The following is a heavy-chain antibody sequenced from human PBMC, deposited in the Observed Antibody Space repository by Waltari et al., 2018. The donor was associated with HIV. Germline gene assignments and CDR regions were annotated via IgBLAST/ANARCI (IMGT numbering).Heavy chain of an antibody. CDR3: ARHALRVGAAYWNFDL. CDR1: GGSVRSSSYF. D-gene: IGHD1-26*01. V-gene: IGHV4-39*01. CDR2: IYYTGRA. J-gene: IGHJ2*01. Sequence: QLQLQESGPGLVKPSETLSLTCTVSGGSVRSSSYFWGWIRQPPGKGLEWVGRIYYTGRASYNPSLKSRVTISVDTSKNQFSLKVTSVTAADTAVYYCARHALRVGAAYWNFDLWGRGTLVTVSS.